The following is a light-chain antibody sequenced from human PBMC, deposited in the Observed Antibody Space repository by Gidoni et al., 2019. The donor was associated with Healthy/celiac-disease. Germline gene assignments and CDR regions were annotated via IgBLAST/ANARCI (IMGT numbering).Light chain of an antibody. V-gene: IGKV1-27*01. J-gene: IGKJ1*01. CDR1: QGISSY. CDR3: QRTTSTT. CDR2: SAS. Sequence: DIQLTQSPSSLSASVGDRVTIICRVSQGISSYLNWYRQKPGKVPKLLIYSASNLQSGVPSRFSGSGSGTDFTLTISSLQPEDVATYYGQRTTSTTFGQGTKVEIK.